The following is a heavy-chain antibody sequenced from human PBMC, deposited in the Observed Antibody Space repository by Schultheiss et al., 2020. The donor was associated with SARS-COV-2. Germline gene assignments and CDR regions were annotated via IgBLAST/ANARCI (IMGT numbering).Heavy chain of an antibody. CDR2: ISGSGGST. J-gene: IGHJ2*01. CDR3: AKAIYSGSYPYWYFDL. Sequence: GGSLRLSCAASGFTFSSYAMSWVRQAPGKGLEWVSAISGSGGSTYYADSVKGRFTISRDNSKNTLYLQMNSLRAEDTAVYYCAKAIYSGSYPYWYFDLWGRGTLVTVSS. V-gene: IGHV3-23*01. D-gene: IGHD1-26*01. CDR1: GFTFSSYA.